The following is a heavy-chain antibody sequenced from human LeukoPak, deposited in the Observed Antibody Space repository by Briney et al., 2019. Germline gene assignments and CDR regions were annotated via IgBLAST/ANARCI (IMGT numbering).Heavy chain of an antibody. CDR1: ELIFSNYA. V-gene: IGHV3-23*01. CDR3: VKGVRVGVTSAFDI. J-gene: IGHJ3*02. Sequence: GGSLRLSCAAPELIFSNYAMSWVPQAPGKGLEWVSGSTGTGYSTYYADSVKRRFTISRDNSKSTLYLQMNSLRAEDTAVYYCVKGVRVGVTSAFDIWGQGTMVTVSS. CDR2: STGTGYST. D-gene: IGHD1-26*01.